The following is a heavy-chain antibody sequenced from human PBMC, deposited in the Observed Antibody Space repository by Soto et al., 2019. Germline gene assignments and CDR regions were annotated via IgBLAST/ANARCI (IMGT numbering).Heavy chain of an antibody. J-gene: IGHJ4*02. Sequence: GGSLRLSCAASGFTFSSYAMSWVRQAPGKGLEWVSAISGSGGSTYYADSVKGRFTISRDNSKNTLYLQMNSLRAEDTAVYYCAKDKAGSTVTTNYFDYWGQGPLVTVSS. CDR2: ISGSGGST. CDR3: AKDKAGSTVTTNYFDY. D-gene: IGHD4-17*01. CDR1: GFTFSSYA. V-gene: IGHV3-23*01.